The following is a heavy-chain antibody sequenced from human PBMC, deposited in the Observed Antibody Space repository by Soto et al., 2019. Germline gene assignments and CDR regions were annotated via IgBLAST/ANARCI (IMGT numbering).Heavy chain of an antibody. CDR2: INHSGST. D-gene: IGHD2-8*02. Sequence: QVQLQQWGAGLLKPSETLSLTCAVYGGSFSGYYWTWIRQPPGTGLEWIGEINHSGSTNYNPSLTRRVPISADTSKNQFSLKLTSVTAADTAVYYCASDKITGPFDYWGQGTLVTVSS. J-gene: IGHJ4*02. CDR3: ASDKITGPFDY. CDR1: GGSFSGYY. V-gene: IGHV4-34*01.